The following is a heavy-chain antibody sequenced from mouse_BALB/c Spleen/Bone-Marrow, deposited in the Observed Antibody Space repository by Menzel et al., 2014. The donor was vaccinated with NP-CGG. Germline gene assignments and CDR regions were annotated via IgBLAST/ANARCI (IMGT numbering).Heavy chain of an antibody. CDR2: IYPGDGST. CDR3: ARSGNYYGNYYWYFDV. V-gene: IGHV1S56*01. CDR1: GYTFTSYD. J-gene: IGHJ1*01. D-gene: IGHD2-1*01. Sequence: QVHVKQSGPELVKPGALVKISCKASGYTFTSYDINWVKQRPGQGLEWIGWIYPGDGSTKYNEKFKGKATLTADKSSSTAYVQLSSLTSENSAVYFCARSGNYYGNYYWYFDVWGAGTTVTVSS.